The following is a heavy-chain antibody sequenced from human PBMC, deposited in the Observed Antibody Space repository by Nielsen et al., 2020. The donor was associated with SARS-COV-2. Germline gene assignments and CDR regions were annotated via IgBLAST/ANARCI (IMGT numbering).Heavy chain of an antibody. Sequence: GESLKISCAASGFTFNIYAMAWVRRAPGRGLQWVTGVSASGGSTYYTDSVKGRFSISRDNSKNTLYLQMNSLRAEDTAVYYCARDAEMLFSGMDVWGQGTTVTVSS. CDR3: ARDAEMLFSGMDV. J-gene: IGHJ6*02. D-gene: IGHD2-21*01. CDR2: VSASGGST. V-gene: IGHV3-23*01. CDR1: GFTFNIYA.